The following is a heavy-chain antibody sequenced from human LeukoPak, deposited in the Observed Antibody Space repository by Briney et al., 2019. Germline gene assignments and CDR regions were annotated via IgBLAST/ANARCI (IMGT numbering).Heavy chain of an antibody. CDR3: AHGGNETHLRYYFDY. CDR2: INPNSGGT. D-gene: IGHD4-23*01. J-gene: IGHJ4*02. V-gene: IGHV1-2*02. Sequence: ASVKVSCKASGYTFTGYYMHWVRQAPGQGLEWMGWINPNSGGTNYAQKFQGRVTMTRDTSISTAYMELSRLRSDDTAVYYCAHGGNETHLRYYFDYWGQGTLVTVSS. CDR1: GYTFTGYY.